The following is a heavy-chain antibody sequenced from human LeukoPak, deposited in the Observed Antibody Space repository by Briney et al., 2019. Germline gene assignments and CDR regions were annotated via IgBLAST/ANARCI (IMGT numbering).Heavy chain of an antibody. V-gene: IGHV5-51*01. CDR2: IYPGDSDT. D-gene: IGHD3-10*01. J-gene: IGHJ4*02. CDR1: GYSFTSYW. Sequence: GESLKISCRGSGYSFTSYWIGWVRQMPGKGLERMGIIYPGDSDTRYSPSFQGQVTISADKSISTAYLQWSSLKASDTAMYYCARQFDYYGSGSYYNPGHFDYWGQGTLVTVSS. CDR3: ARQFDYYGSGSYYNPGHFDY.